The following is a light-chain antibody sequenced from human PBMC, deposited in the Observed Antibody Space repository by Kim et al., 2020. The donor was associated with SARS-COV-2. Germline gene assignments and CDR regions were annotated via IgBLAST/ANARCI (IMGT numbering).Light chain of an antibody. Sequence: SYELTQPSSVSVSPGQTARITCSGDVLAKKYARWFQQKPGQAPVLVIYKDSERPSWIPERFSGSSSGTTVTLTISGAQVEDEADYYCYSAADNNLRVFGGGTQLTVL. J-gene: IGLJ3*02. V-gene: IGLV3-27*01. CDR3: YSAADNNLRV. CDR1: VLAKKY. CDR2: KDS.